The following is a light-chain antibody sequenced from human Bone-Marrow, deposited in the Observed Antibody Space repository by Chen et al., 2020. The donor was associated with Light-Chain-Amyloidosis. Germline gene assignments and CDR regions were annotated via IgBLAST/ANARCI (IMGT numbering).Light chain of an antibody. CDR2: GAS. Sequence: DIQMTQSPSTLSASVGDRGTITCRQSQGISKSLARFQEKSGKAPELLVYGASRPESGVPSRFGGGGSGTHYTLTICSLQPEDVATYNSHQYYSSPWAFGQGTKVEIK. V-gene: IGKV1-NL1*01. J-gene: IGKJ1*01. CDR1: QGISKS. CDR3: HQYYSSPWA.